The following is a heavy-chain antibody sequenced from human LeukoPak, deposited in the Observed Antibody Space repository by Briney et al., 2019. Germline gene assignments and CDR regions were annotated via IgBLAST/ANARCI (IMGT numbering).Heavy chain of an antibody. CDR3: ARGFGKAASDVFGGYTMDV. Sequence: GVSLRLSCAASGFTVNSNYMSWVRQAPGKGLEWVSLIYTGGSTYYADSVRGRFTISRDNSNNTLYLQMNSLRPEDTAIYYCARGFGKAASDVFGGYTMDVWGQGTTVTVSS. V-gene: IGHV3-66*02. CDR1: GFTVNSNY. D-gene: IGHD6-13*01. CDR2: IYTGGST. J-gene: IGHJ6*02.